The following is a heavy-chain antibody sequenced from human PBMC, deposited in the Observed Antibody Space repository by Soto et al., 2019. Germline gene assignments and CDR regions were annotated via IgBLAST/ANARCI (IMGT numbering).Heavy chain of an antibody. CDR1: GGSMSGYY. Sequence: SETLSLTCRVSGGSMSGYYWSWIRQAPGKGLEWIGYVYYTGSTNYNPSLQSRVTISVDTSNKQFSLSLRLVTAADTAVYFCARSIAVPSGHIDHWGQGILVTVSS. J-gene: IGHJ4*02. D-gene: IGHD6-6*01. V-gene: IGHV4-59*01. CDR2: VYYTGST. CDR3: ARSIAVPSGHIDH.